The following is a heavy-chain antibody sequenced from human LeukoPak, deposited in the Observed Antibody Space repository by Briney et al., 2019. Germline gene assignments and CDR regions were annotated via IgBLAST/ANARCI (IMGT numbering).Heavy chain of an antibody. D-gene: IGHD6-13*01. CDR2: MNPNSGNT. J-gene: IGHJ6*03. CDR1: GYTFTSYD. Sequence: ASVKVSCKASGYTFTSYDINWVRQATGQGLEWMGWMNPNSGNTGYAQKFQGRVTMTRDTSISTVYMELSSLRSEDTAVYYCARRVGGNGAAVGYYYYYMDVWGKGTTVTISS. CDR3: ARRVGGNGAAVGYYYYYMDV. V-gene: IGHV1-8*01.